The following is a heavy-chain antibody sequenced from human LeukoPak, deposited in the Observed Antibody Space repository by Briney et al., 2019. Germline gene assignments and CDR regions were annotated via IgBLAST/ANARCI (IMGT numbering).Heavy chain of an antibody. D-gene: IGHD2-8*01. J-gene: IGHJ4*02. CDR1: GFTFSSYW. CDR3: ARDFLPYYLLFDY. CDR2: IKQDGSEE. Sequence: GGSLRLSCAASGFTFSSYWMSWVRQAPGKGLGWVANIKQDGSEEYYVDSVKGRFTISRDNAKNSLYLQMNSLRAEDTAVYYCARDFLPYYLLFDYWGQGTLVTVSS. V-gene: IGHV3-7*01.